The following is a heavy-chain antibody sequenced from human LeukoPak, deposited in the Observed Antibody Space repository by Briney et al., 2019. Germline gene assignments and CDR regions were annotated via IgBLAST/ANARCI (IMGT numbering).Heavy chain of an antibody. V-gene: IGHV4-59*01. CDR2: IYYSGST. J-gene: IGHJ4*02. CDR3: ARDAYCGGDCYLFDY. CDR1: GGSISSYY. Sequence: SETLSLTCTVSGGSISSYYWSWIRQPPGKGLEWIGYIYYSGSTNYNPSLKSRVTISVDTSKNQFSLKLSSVTAAGTAVYYCARDAYCGGDCYLFDYWGQGTLVTVSS. D-gene: IGHD2-21*02.